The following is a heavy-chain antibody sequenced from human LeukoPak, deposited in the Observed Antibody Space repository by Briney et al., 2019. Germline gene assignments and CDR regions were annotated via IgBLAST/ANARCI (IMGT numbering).Heavy chain of an antibody. CDR1: AFSVSTFA. J-gene: IGHJ5*02. Sequence: GGSLRLSCAGYAFSVSTFAVTWVRQPPGKGSEWVSGMVGGGDTYYADFVKGRFTISRDNSKNTVYLQMNSLRVEDTAIYYCAKDLHYNDGRWEFDPWGQGTLVTVSS. D-gene: IGHD5-24*01. CDR2: MVGGGDT. V-gene: IGHV3-23*01. CDR3: AKDLHYNDGRWEFDP.